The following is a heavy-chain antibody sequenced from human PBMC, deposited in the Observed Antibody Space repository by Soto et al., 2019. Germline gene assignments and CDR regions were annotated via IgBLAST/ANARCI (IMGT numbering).Heavy chain of an antibody. CDR2: IIYSGGST. CDR1: GFSFSSFA. D-gene: IGHD2-15*01. J-gene: IGHJ3*02. Sequence: GGSLRLSCSASGFSFSSFAMHWVRQAPGKGLEYVSSIIYSGGSTYYADSVKGRFTISRDNSKNTLYLQMNSLRAEDTAVYYCSGRGDAFDIWGQGTMVTVSS. CDR3: SGRGDAFDI. V-gene: IGHV3-64*04.